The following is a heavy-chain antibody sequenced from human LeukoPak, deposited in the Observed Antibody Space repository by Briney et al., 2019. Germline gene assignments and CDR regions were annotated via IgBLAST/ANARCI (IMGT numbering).Heavy chain of an antibody. CDR2: IYHSGST. CDR1: GGSISSGGYY. Sequence: PSQTLSLTCTVSGGSISSGGYYWSWIRQPPGKGLEWIGYIYHSGSTYYNPSLKSRVTISVDRSKNQFSLKLSSVTAADTAVYYCARDCGIAARLDDALDIWGQGTMVTVSS. D-gene: IGHD6-6*01. V-gene: IGHV4-30-2*01. J-gene: IGHJ3*02. CDR3: ARDCGIAARLDDALDI.